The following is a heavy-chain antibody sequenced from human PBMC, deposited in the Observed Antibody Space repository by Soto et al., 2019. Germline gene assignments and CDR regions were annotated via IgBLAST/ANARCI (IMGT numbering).Heavy chain of an antibody. CDR2: ISYDGSNK. CDR3: AKELYSYGPAYYYYGMDV. D-gene: IGHD5-18*01. V-gene: IGHV3-30*18. Sequence: GGSLRLSCAASGFTFSSYGMHWVRQAPGKGLEWVAVISYDGSNKYYADSVKGRFTISRDNSKNTLYLQMNSLRAEDTAVYYCAKELYSYGPAYYYYGMDVWGQGTTVTVSS. J-gene: IGHJ6*02. CDR1: GFTFSSYG.